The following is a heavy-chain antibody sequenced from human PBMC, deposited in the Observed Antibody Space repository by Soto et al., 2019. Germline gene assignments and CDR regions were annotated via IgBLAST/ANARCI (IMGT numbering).Heavy chain of an antibody. CDR3: AKGEEYSGNHCLFDY. CDR2: ISGSGTTT. V-gene: IGHV3-23*01. D-gene: IGHD1-26*01. CDR1: GFTFSNYA. J-gene: IGHJ4*02. Sequence: EVHLLQSGGDLVQPGGSLRLSCAASGFTFSNYAMSWVRQAPGEGLEWVASISGSGTTTYYADSVKGRFTISRVNSKNTLHLQMNSLRVEDTAVYYCAKGEEYSGNHCLFDYWGQGSLVTVSS.